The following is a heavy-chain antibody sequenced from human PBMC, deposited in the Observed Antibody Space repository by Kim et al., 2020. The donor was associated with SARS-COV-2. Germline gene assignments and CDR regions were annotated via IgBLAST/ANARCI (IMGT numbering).Heavy chain of an antibody. CDR3: ARRDRKYHLLTSACDI. D-gene: IGHD2-2*01. CDR2: ISFDGSIK. J-gene: IGHJ3*02. V-gene: IGHV3-30*09. CDR1: GFTFSHYA. Sequence: GGSLRLSCAASGFTFSHYAMHWVRQAPGKGLEWLAIISFDGSIKTYADSVKGRFVVSRDNSENTLYLQIDSLRPEDTAVYYCARRDRKYHLLTSACDIWGQGTMVTVAS.